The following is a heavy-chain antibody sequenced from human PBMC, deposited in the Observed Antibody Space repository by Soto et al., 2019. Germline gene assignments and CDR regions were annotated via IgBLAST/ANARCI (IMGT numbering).Heavy chain of an antibody. CDR3: ARTFAYYDYIREEHGPTDY. CDR1: GFTFSSYS. D-gene: IGHD3-16*01. V-gene: IGHV3-48*01. J-gene: IGHJ4*02. CDR2: ISSSSSTI. Sequence: GGSLRLSCAASGFTFSSYSMNWVRQAPGKGLEWVSYISSSSSTIYYADSVKGRFTISRDNAKNSLYLQMNSLRAEDTAVYYCARTFAYYDYIREEHGPTDYWGQGTLVTVSS.